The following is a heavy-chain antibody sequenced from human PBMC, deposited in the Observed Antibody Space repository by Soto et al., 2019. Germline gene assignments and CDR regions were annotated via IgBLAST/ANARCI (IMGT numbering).Heavy chain of an antibody. CDR2: IIPIFGTA. CDR3: ARDWSEYGDHGFDVGYYGMDV. V-gene: IGHV1-69*12. CDR1: GGTFSSYA. Sequence: QVQLVQSGAEVKKPGSSVKVSCKASGGTFSSYAISWVRQAPGQGLEWMGGIIPIFGTANYAQKFQGRVTITADESTSTAYMELSSLRSEDTAVYYCARDWSEYGDHGFDVGYYGMDVWGQGTTVTVSS. D-gene: IGHD4-17*01. J-gene: IGHJ6*02.